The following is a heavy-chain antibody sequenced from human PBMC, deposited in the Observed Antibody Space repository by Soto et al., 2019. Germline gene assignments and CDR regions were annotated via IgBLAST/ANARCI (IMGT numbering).Heavy chain of an antibody. CDR1: GASISESSHY. D-gene: IGHD1-1*01. V-gene: IGHV4-39*01. Sequence: QLLLQESGPGLVKPSETLSLTCAVSGASISESSHYWAWIRQPPGKGLEWIASIYYTGRTYYNPPLRSRITISIDTSRDQFSLSLSSVTAADMAVYYCARHLGNDGAWDFDVRGQRTLVPVSS. J-gene: IGHJ5*02. CDR2: IYYTGRT. CDR3: ARHLGNDGAWDFDV.